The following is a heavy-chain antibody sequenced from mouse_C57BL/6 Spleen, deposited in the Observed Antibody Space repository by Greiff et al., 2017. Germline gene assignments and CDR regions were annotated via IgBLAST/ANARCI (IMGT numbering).Heavy chain of an antibody. CDR3: AREGEDYGSSYGY. CDR1: GYTFTSYW. J-gene: IGHJ2*01. V-gene: IGHV1-64*01. CDR2: IHPNSGST. D-gene: IGHD1-1*01. Sequence: QVQLQQPGAELVKPGASVKLSCKASGYTFTSYWMHWVKQRPGQGLEWIGMIHPNSGSTNYNEKFKSKATLTVDKSSSTAYMQLSSLTSEDSAVYYCAREGEDYGSSYGYWGQGTTLIVSS.